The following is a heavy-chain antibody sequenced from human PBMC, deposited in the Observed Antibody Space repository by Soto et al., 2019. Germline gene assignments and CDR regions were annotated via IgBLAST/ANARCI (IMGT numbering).Heavy chain of an antibody. D-gene: IGHD2-15*01. J-gene: IGHJ6*02. Sequence: VKVSCKASGSGFISSGIQWVRQAHGQRLEWIGWIVVASGQTNYAQNFRGRVAITRDTSTATAYIELTGLTSEDTAVYFCSADRPDIGVGWWVWGQGTTVTVSS. CDR3: SADRPDIGVGWWV. CDR2: IVVASGQT. CDR1: GSGFISSG. V-gene: IGHV1-58*02.